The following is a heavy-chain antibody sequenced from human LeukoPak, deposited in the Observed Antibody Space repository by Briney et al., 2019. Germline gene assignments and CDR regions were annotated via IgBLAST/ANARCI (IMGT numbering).Heavy chain of an antibody. CDR3: ATYSGGHIDY. J-gene: IGHJ4*02. D-gene: IGHD5-12*01. Sequence: SETLSLTCTVSGGSISSYYWSWIRQPPGKGLEWIGYIYYSGGTNYNPSLKSRVTMSVDTSKNQFSLKLSSVTAADTAVYYCATYSGGHIDYWGQGSLVTVSS. CDR1: GGSISSYY. CDR2: IYYSGGT. V-gene: IGHV4-59*01.